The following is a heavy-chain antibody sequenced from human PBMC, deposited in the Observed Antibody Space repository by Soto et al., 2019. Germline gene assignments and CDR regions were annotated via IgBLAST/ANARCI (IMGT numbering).Heavy chain of an antibody. V-gene: IGHV3-23*01. CDR1: GFTFSSYA. Sequence: GGSLRLSCAASGFTFSSYATSWVRQAPGKGLEWVSAISGSGGSTYYADSVKGRFTISRDNSKNTLYLQMNSLRAEDTAVYYCAKDSAVVVVVAATQPIDYWGQGTLVTVSS. CDR3: AKDSAVVVVVAATQPIDY. D-gene: IGHD2-15*01. CDR2: ISGSGGST. J-gene: IGHJ4*02.